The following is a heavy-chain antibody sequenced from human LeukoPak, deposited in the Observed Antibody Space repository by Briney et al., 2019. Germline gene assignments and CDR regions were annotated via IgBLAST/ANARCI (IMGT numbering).Heavy chain of an antibody. D-gene: IGHD6-19*01. V-gene: IGHV3-11*01. CDR1: GFTFTDYY. Sequence: GGSLRLSCAASGFTFTDYYMSWIRQAPGKGLEWISYISSSGSTIYYADSVKGRFTISRDNAKNSLYLQMNSLRAEDTAVYYCATFGYSSGWYQSYWGQGTLVTVSS. J-gene: IGHJ4*02. CDR3: ATFGYSSGWYQSY. CDR2: ISSSGSTI.